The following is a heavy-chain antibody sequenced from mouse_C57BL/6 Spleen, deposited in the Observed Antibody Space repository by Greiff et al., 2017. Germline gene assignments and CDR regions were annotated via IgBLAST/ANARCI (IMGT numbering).Heavy chain of an antibody. J-gene: IGHJ3*01. V-gene: IGHV1-15*01. Sequence: QVQLQQSGAELVRPGASVTLSCKASGYTFTDYEMHWVKQTPVHGLEWIGAIDPETGGTAYNQTFKGKGILTADKSSSTAYMELRSLTSEDAAVYYCTRGKGWFAYWGQGTLVTVSA. CDR1: GYTFTDYE. CDR2: IDPETGGT. CDR3: TRGKGWFAY.